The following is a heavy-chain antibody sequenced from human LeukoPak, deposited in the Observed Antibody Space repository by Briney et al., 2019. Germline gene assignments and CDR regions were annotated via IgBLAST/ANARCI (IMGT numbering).Heavy chain of an antibody. CDR3: ARDPGGTTLIENYIDH. Sequence: GGSLRLSCAASGFTFSSYGMHWVRQAPGKGLEWVALMRYDGTNIFYKDSVKGRFSISRDNSKSTLYLQMNSLSAEDTAIYYCARDPGGTTLIENYIDHWGQGTLVTVSS. CDR2: MRYDGTNI. V-gene: IGHV3-30*02. CDR1: GFTFSSYG. J-gene: IGHJ4*02. D-gene: IGHD2/OR15-2a*01.